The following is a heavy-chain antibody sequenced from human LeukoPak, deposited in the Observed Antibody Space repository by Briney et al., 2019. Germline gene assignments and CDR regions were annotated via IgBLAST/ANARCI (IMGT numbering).Heavy chain of an antibody. J-gene: IGHJ4*02. CDR1: GGSFSGHY. CDR3: ARERLRWLHSD. Sequence: PSETLSLTCAVYGGSFSGHYCTWIRQPPGKGLEWIGEINHSGSADYNPSLKSRVTMSVDTSKNQFSLKLSSVTAADTAVYYCARERLRWLHSDWGQGTLVTVSS. V-gene: IGHV4-34*01. CDR2: INHSGSA. D-gene: IGHD5-24*01.